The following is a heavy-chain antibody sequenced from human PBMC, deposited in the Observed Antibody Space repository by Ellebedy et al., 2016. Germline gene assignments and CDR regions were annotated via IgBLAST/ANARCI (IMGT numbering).Heavy chain of an antibody. V-gene: IGHV1-8*01. Sequence: ASVKVSXKASGYTFTDYDINWVRQAPGQGLEWMGWMTPKSGYTGYAQKFQGRVTMTSNTSISTAYMELSNLRYEDTAVYFCARYRSLPRDQQLELGYWGQGTLVSVSS. CDR3: ARYRSLPRDQQLELGY. CDR1: GYTFTDYD. J-gene: IGHJ4*02. D-gene: IGHD1-1*01. CDR2: MTPKSGYT.